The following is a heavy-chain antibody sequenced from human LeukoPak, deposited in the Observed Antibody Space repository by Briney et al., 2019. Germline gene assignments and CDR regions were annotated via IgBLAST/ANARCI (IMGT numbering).Heavy chain of an antibody. CDR2: INPGGGNT. CDR3: ARIRDGYNDAFDI. V-gene: IGHV1-46*01. Sequence: ASVKVSCKASGYTFTNYYIHWVRQAPGQGLEWTGLINPGGGNTNYAQNFQGRVTMTRDTSASTVYMELSSLRSEDTAIYYCARIRDGYNDAFDIWGQGTMVTVSS. CDR1: GYTFTNYY. J-gene: IGHJ3*02. D-gene: IGHD5-24*01.